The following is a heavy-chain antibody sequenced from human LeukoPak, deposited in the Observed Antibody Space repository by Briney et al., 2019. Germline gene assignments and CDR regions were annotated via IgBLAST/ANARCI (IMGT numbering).Heavy chain of an antibody. CDR1: GRSIRSSSDE. CDR2: IYYSGST. D-gene: IGHD3-10*01. CDR3: ARVPFYYDAGSNNFFFDY. V-gene: IGHV4-39*01. Sequence: SETLSLTCTVSGRSIRSSSDEWGWIRQPPGKGLEWIGSIYYSGSTYYNPSLKSRVTISVDTSKNQFSLKLSSVTAADTAVYYCARVPFYYDAGSNNFFFDYWGQGTLVTVSS. J-gene: IGHJ4*02.